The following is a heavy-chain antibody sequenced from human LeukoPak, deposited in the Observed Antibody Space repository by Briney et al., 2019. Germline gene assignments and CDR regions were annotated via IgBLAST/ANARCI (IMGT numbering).Heavy chain of an antibody. CDR3: ASPMVRGVIKVGPYGY. CDR1: GFTFSSYA. J-gene: IGHJ4*02. V-gene: IGHV3-30*04. D-gene: IGHD3-10*01. Sequence: PGRSLRLSCAASGFTFSSYAMHWVRQAPSKGLEWVAVISYDGSNKYYADSVKGRFTISRDNSKNTLYLQMNSLRAEDTAVYYCASPMVRGVIKVGPYGYWGQGTLVTVSS. CDR2: ISYDGSNK.